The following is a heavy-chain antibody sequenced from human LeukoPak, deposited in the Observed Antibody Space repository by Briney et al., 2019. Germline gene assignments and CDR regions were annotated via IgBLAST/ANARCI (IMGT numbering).Heavy chain of an antibody. CDR2: ISSSGNTI. CDR3: TTDLSNYGDYDPGY. CDR1: GFTFSDYY. V-gene: IGHV3-11*01. Sequence: PGGSLRLSCAVSGFTFSDYYMSWIRQAPGEGLEWVSYISSSGNTIYYVDSVKGRFTISRDNAKNSLYLQMNSLRAEDTAVYYCTTDLSNYGDYDPGYWGQGTLVTVSS. J-gene: IGHJ4*02. D-gene: IGHD4-17*01.